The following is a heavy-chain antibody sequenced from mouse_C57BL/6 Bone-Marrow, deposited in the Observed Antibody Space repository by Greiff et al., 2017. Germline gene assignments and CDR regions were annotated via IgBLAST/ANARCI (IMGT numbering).Heavy chain of an antibody. CDR2: ISYDGSN. CDR1: GYSITSGYY. V-gene: IGHV3-6*01. D-gene: IGHD1-1*01. CDR3: AREVYGSCFDN. J-gene: IGHJ2*01. Sequence: EVHLVESGPGLVKPSQSLSLTCSVTGYSITSGYYWNWIRQFPGNKLEWMGYISYDGSNNYNPSLKNRISITRDTSKNQFFLKLNSVTTEDTATYYCAREVYGSCFDNWGQGTTLTVSS.